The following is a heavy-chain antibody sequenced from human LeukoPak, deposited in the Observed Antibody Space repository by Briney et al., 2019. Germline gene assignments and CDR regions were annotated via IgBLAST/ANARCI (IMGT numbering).Heavy chain of an antibody. J-gene: IGHJ5*02. CDR1: GFTFSNYA. CDR3: ARAAYCSSTSCYEFDP. D-gene: IGHD2-2*01. CDR2: ISSYGGST. V-gene: IGHV3-64*01. Sequence: PGGSLRLSCVASGFTFSNYAMHWVRQAPGKGLEYVSAISSYGGSTYYANSVKGRFTISRDNSKNTLYLQMGSLRAEDMAVYYCARAAYCSSTSCYEFDPWGQGSLVTVSS.